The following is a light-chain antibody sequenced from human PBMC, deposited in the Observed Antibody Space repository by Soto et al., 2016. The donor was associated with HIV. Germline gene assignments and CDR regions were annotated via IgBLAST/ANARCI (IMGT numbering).Light chain of an antibody. CDR3: QQYYTTFMFT. CDR1: QGISNS. CDR2: AAS. V-gene: IGKV1-NL1*01. Sequence: DIQMTQSPSSLSASIGDRVTITCRASQGISNSLAWYQQKPGKAPKLLLYAASKLESGVPSRFSGGGSGTDYTLTISSLQPEDFATYYCQQYYTTFMFTFGLGPKWIS. J-gene: IGKJ3*01.